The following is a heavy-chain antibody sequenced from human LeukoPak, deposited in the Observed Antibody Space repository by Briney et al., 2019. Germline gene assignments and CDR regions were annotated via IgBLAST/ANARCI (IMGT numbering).Heavy chain of an antibody. CDR1: GFTFSSYA. CDR3: AKDLGGSSWNYFDY. Sequence: GGSLRLSCAASGFTFSSYAMNWVRQAPGKGLEWVSAISGSGGSTFYADSVKGRFTISRDNSKNTLYLQMNSLRAEDTAVYFCAKDLGGSSWNYFDYWGQGTLVTVSS. V-gene: IGHV3-23*01. CDR2: ISGSGGST. D-gene: IGHD6-13*01. J-gene: IGHJ4*02.